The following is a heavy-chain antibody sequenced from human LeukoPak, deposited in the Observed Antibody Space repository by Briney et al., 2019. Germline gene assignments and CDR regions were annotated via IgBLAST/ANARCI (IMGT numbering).Heavy chain of an antibody. D-gene: IGHD3-22*01. CDR3: ARVRSSSGSDAFDI. CDR2: IYYSGST. V-gene: IGHV4-59*06. J-gene: IGHJ3*02. CDR1: GGSISSYY. Sequence: PSETLSLTCTVSGGSISSYYWSWIRQHPGKGLEWIGYIYYSGSTYYNPSLKSRVTISVDTSKNQFSLKLSSVTAADTAVYYCARVRSSSGSDAFDIWGQGTMVTVSS.